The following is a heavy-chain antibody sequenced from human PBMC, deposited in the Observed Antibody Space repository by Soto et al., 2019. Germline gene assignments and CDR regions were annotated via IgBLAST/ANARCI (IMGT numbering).Heavy chain of an antibody. J-gene: IGHJ4*02. CDR1: GFTFSSHT. CDR3: ATAKLLLPWLFDY. Sequence: PGGTLRLSCAASGFTFSSHTMHWVRQAPGKGLEWVSSISSSSSYIYYADSVKGRFIISRDDSKNTLYLQMNSLRAEDTAVYYCATAKLLLPWLFDYWGQGALVTVSS. CDR2: ISSSSSYI. D-gene: IGHD2-15*01. V-gene: IGHV3-21*01.